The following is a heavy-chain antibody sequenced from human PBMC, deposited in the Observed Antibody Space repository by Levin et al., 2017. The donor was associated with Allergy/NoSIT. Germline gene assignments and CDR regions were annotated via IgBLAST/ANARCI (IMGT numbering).Heavy chain of an antibody. J-gene: IGHJ3*02. CDR1: GFTFSDYY. Sequence: GESLKISCAASGFTFSDYYMSWIRQAPGKGLEWVSYISSSSSYTNYADSVKGRFTISRDNAKNSLYLQMNSLRAEDTAVYYCARLNCSSTSCYGGNAFDIWGQGTMVTVSS. CDR2: ISSSSSYT. D-gene: IGHD2-2*01. CDR3: ARLNCSSTSCYGGNAFDI. V-gene: IGHV3-11*03.